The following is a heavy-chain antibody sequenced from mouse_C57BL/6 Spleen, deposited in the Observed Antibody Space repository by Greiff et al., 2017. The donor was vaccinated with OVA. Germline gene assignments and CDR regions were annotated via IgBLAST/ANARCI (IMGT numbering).Heavy chain of an antibody. CDR3: ARHNDSSLDYYAMDY. CDR2: ISSGGSYT. V-gene: IGHV5-6*01. J-gene: IGHJ4*01. CDR1: GFTFSSYG. Sequence: EVQLVESGGDLVKPGGSLKLSCAASGFTFSSYGMSWVRQTPDKRLEWVATISSGGSYTDYPDSVKGRVTISRDTAKNTLYLQMSSLKSEDTAMYYCARHNDSSLDYYAMDYWGQGTSVTVSS. D-gene: IGHD1-1*01.